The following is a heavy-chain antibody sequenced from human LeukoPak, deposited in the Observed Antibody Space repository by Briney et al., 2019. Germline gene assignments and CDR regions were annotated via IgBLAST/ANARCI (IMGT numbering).Heavy chain of an antibody. J-gene: IGHJ4*02. V-gene: IGHV3-64*01. D-gene: IGHD6-13*01. CDR1: GFTFSSYA. CDR3: ARASAAAGPFDY. Sequence: GGSLRLSCAASGFTFSSYAMHWVRQAPGKGLEYVSAISSNGGSTYYANSVKGRFTISRDNSKNTLYLQMGSLRAEDMAVYYCARASAAAGPFDYRGQGTLVTVSS. CDR2: ISSNGGST.